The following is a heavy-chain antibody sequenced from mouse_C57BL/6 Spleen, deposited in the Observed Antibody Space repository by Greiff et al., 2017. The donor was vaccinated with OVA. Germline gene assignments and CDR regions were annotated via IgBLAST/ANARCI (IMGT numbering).Heavy chain of an antibody. CDR2: ISYDGSN. V-gene: IGHV3-6*01. D-gene: IGHD2-1*01. CDR1: GYSITSGYY. Sequence: DVKLQESGPGLVKPSQSLSLTCSVTGYSITSGYYWNWIRQFPGNKLEWMGYISYDGSNNYNPSLKNRISITRDTSKNQFFLKLNSVTTEDTATYYCARVGGGNYWYFDVWGTGTTVTVSS. J-gene: IGHJ1*03. CDR3: ARVGGGNYWYFDV.